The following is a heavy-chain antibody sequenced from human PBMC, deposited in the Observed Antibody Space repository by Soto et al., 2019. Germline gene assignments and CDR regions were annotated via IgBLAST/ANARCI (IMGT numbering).Heavy chain of an antibody. Sequence: QITLKESGPTLVKPTQTLTLTCTFSGFSLSTSAVGVGWIRQPPGKALEWLALIYWDDYKRYSPSLKSRPTTPTDPSKNQVVLTMTNMDPLDTASYYSAPSHAPQQLVSEWFDPWGQGTLVTVSS. CDR1: GFSLSTSAVG. D-gene: IGHD6-13*01. V-gene: IGHV2-5*02. CDR2: IYWDDYK. CDR3: APSHAPQQLVSEWFDP. J-gene: IGHJ5*02.